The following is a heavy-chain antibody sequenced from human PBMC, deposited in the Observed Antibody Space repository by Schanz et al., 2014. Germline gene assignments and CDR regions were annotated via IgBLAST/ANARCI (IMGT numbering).Heavy chain of an antibody. Sequence: VPLLESGGGLVQPGRSLRLSCAASGFTFSSYAMHWVRQAPGKGLEWVALISNDGSIKYYADSVEGRFTISRDNSRNTLYLQMNSLRTEDTAVYYCASPSGYSDYGTYFDFWGQGTLVTVSS. V-gene: IGHV3-30-3*01. CDR3: ASPSGYSDYGTYFDF. CDR1: GFTFSSYA. D-gene: IGHD5-12*01. J-gene: IGHJ4*02. CDR2: ISNDGSIK.